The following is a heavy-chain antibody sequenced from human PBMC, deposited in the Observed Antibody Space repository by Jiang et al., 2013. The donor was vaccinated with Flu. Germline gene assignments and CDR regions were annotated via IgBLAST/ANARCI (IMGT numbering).Heavy chain of an antibody. CDR3: ARHVYDILTGYRSDYYYGMDV. Sequence: LLKPSETLSLTCTVSGGSISSSSYYWGWIRQPPGKGLEWIGSIYYSGSTYYNPSLKSRVTISVDTSKNQFSLKLSSVTAADTAVYYCARHVYDILTGYRSDYYYGMDVWGPRDHGHRLL. J-gene: IGHJ6*01. CDR1: GGSISSSSYY. D-gene: IGHD3-9*01. V-gene: IGHV4-39*01. CDR2: IYYSGST.